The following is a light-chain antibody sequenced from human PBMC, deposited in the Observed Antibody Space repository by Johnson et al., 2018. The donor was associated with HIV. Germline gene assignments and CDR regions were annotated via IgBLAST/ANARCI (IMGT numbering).Light chain of an antibody. Sequence: QSVLTQPPSVSAAPGQKVTISCSGSSSNIGNNYVSWYQQLPGTAPKLLIYENNKRPSGIPDRFSGSKSGTSATLGITGLQTGDEADYYCETWDSSLSGVFGTGTKVTFL. V-gene: IGLV1-51*02. CDR2: ENN. CDR3: ETWDSSLSGV. CDR1: SSNIGNNY. J-gene: IGLJ1*01.